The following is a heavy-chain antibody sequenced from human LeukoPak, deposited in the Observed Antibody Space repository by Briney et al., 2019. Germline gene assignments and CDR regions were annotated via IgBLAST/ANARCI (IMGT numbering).Heavy chain of an antibody. CDR3: ARGVGSSWYNWFDP. V-gene: IGHV4-34*01. J-gene: IGHJ5*02. Sequence: PSETLSLTCAVYGGSFSGYYWSWIRQPPGKGLEWIGEINHSGSTNYNPSLKSRVTISVDTSKNQFSPKLSSVTAADTAVYYCARGVGSSWYNWFDPWGQGTLVTVSS. CDR2: INHSGST. CDR1: GGSFSGYY. D-gene: IGHD6-13*01.